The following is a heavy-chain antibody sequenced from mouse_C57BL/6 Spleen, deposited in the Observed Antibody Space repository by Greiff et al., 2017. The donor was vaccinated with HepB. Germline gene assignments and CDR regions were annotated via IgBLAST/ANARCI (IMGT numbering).Heavy chain of an antibody. V-gene: IGHV1-64*01. D-gene: IGHD1-1*01. Sequence: QVQLKQPGAELVKPGASVKLSCKASGYTFTSYWMHWVKQRPGQGLEWIGMIHPNSGSTNYNEKFKSKATLTVDKSSSTAYMQLSSLTSEDSAVYYCARSERRSPYAMDYWGQGTSVTVAS. J-gene: IGHJ4*01. CDR1: GYTFTSYW. CDR2: IHPNSGST. CDR3: ARSERRSPYAMDY.